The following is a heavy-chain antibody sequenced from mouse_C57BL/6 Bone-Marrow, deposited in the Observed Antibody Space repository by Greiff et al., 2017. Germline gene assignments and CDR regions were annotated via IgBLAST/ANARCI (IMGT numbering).Heavy chain of an antibody. CDR3: ARPYFDY. J-gene: IGHJ2*01. Sequence: EVKLMESGGGLVKPGGSLKLSCAASGFTFSDYGMHWVRQAPEKGLEWVAYISSGSSTIYYADTVKGRFPISRDNAKNTLFLQMTSLRSEDTAMYYCARPYFDYWGQGTTLTVSS. V-gene: IGHV5-17*01. CDR1: GFTFSDYG. CDR2: ISSGSSTI.